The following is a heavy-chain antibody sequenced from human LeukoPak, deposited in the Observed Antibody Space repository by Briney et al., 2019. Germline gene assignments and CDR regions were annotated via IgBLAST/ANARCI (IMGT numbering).Heavy chain of an antibody. V-gene: IGHV4-34*01. CDR3: ARVQVAAIGY. Sequence: PSETLSLTCAVYGGSFNGYYWSWIRQPPGKGLEWVGEINHSGSTNYNPSLKSRVTISIDTSKNQFSLKLCSVTAADTAVYYCARVQVAAIGYWGQGTLVTVSS. D-gene: IGHD6-19*01. CDR2: INHSGST. J-gene: IGHJ4*02. CDR1: GGSFNGYY.